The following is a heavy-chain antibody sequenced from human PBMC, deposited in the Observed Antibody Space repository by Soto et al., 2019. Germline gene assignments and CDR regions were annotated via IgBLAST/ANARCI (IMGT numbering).Heavy chain of an antibody. D-gene: IGHD6-19*01. CDR1: GDSVSSNSAA. V-gene: IGHV6-1*01. Sequence: PSETLSLTCAISGDSVSSNSAAWNWIRQSPSRGLEWLGRTYYRSKWYNDYAVSVKSRITINPDTSKNQFSLQLNSVTPEDTAVYYCARDRRAVAGTYNWFDPWGQGTLVTVSS. J-gene: IGHJ5*02. CDR2: TYYRSKWYN. CDR3: ARDRRAVAGTYNWFDP.